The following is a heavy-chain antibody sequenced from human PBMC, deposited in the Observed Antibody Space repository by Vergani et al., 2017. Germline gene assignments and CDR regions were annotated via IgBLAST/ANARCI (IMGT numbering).Heavy chain of an antibody. CDR1: GGTFSSYA. J-gene: IGHJ6*02. D-gene: IGHD1-7*01. V-gene: IGHV1-2*02. CDR2: INPNSGGT. Sequence: QVQLVQSGAEVKKPGSSVKVSCKASGGTFSSYAISWVRQAPGQGLEWMGWINPNSGGTNYAQKFQGRVTMTRDTSISTAYMELSRLRSDDTAVYYCARRTTANYYYCGMDVWGQGTTVTVSS. CDR3: ARRTTANYYYCGMDV.